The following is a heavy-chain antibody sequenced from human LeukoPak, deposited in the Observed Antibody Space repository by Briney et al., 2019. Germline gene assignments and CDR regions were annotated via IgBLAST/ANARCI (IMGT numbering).Heavy chain of an antibody. Sequence: GGSLRLSCAASGFTFSSYAMSWVRQAPGKGLEWVSAISGSGGSTYYADSVKGRFTISRDNSKNTLYLQMNSLRAEDTAVYYCAKAHPDIVVVVAATPLDYWGQGTLVTVSS. D-gene: IGHD2-15*01. CDR3: AKAHPDIVVVVAATPLDY. J-gene: IGHJ4*02. V-gene: IGHV3-23*01. CDR2: ISGSGGST. CDR1: GFTFSSYA.